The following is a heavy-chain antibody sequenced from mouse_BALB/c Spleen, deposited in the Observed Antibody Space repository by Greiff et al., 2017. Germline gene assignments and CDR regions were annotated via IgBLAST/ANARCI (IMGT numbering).Heavy chain of an antibody. J-gene: IGHJ4*01. CDR2: ISSGGST. CDR1: GFTFSSYA. D-gene: IGHD2-4*01. Sequence: EVQLVESGGGLVKPGGSLKLSCAASGFTFSSYAMSWVRQTPEKRLEWVASISSGGSTYYPDSVKGRFTISRDNARNILYLQMSSLRSEDTAMYYCARGNDYDPMDYWGQGTSVTVSS. CDR3: ARGNDYDPMDY. V-gene: IGHV5-6-5*01.